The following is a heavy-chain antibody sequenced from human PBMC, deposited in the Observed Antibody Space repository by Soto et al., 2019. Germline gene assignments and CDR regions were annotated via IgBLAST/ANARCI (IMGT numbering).Heavy chain of an antibody. D-gene: IGHD3-10*01. CDR2: VRGDGYAS. Sequence: EVRLLESGGGLVQPGGSLRLSCAGSGFTFSSNAMSWVRQAPGKGLEWVSSVRGDGYASDYAVSVKGRFSSSRHKSKNTLYLQMNSLRGGDTAVSYCPKRHYYGSGGFDLATWGQGTLVTVSS. CDR1: GFTFSSNA. CDR3: PKRHYYGSGGFDLAT. V-gene: IGHV3-23*01. J-gene: IGHJ4*03.